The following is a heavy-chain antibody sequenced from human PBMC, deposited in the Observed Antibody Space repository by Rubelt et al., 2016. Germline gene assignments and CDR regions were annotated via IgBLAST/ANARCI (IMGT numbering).Heavy chain of an antibody. CDR3: ARGGETAVAGTYTYYFDH. Sequence: QVQLQQWGAGLLKPSETLSLTCAVYGGSFSGYYWSWIRQPPGKGLEWIGEINHSGSTNYNPSLKSRVTISVDTSKKQFSLKVSSVTAADTAVYYRARGGETAVAGTYTYYFDHWGQGTLVTVSS. CDR2: INHSGST. J-gene: IGHJ4*02. CDR1: GGSFSGYY. D-gene: IGHD6-19*01. V-gene: IGHV4-34*01.